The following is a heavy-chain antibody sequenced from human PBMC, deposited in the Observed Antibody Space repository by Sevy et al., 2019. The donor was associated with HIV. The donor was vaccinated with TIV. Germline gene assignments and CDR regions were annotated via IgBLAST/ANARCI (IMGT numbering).Heavy chain of an antibody. CDR2: ISGGGGDT. Sequence: GGSLRLSCEASGFTFSSNAMSWVRQAPGKGLEWVSGISGGGGDTFYADSVKGRFTISRDNSKNTLFLQINSLRAEDXXXXXXXXXXXXXXXNDAFDIWGQGTMVTVSS. V-gene: IGHV3-23*01. J-gene: IGHJ3*02. CDR3: XXXXXXXXXNDAFDI. CDR1: GFTFSSNA.